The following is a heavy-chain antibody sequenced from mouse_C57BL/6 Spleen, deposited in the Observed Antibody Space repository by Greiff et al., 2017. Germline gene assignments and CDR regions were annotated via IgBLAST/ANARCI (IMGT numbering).Heavy chain of an antibody. CDR3: ARRGYSNSYAMDY. D-gene: IGHD2-5*01. CDR1: GYTFTSYW. V-gene: IGHV1-59*01. CDR2: IDPSDSYT. J-gene: IGHJ4*01. Sequence: QVQLQQPGAELVRPGTSVKLSCKASGYTFTSYWMHWVKQRPGQGLEWIGVIDPSDSYTNYNQKFKGKATLTVDTSSSTAYMQLSSLTSEDSAVYYCARRGYSNSYAMDYRGQGTSVTVSS.